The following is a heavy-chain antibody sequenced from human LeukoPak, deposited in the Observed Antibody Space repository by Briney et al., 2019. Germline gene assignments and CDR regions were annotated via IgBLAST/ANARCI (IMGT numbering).Heavy chain of an antibody. CDR2: IYYSGST. D-gene: IGHD5-24*01. Sequence: PSETLSLTCAISGGSISSSNWWTWVRQPPGKGLEWVGYIYYSGSTNYNPSLKSRVTISVDTSKIQFSLKLSSVTAADTAVYYCAREEIRSWFDPWGQGTLVTVSS. J-gene: IGHJ5*02. CDR1: GGSISSSNW. V-gene: IGHV4-4*02. CDR3: AREEIRSWFDP.